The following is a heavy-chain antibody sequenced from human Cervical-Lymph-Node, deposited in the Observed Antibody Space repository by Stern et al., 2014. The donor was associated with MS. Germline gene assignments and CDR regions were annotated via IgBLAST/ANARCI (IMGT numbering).Heavy chain of an antibody. J-gene: IGHJ6*02. CDR1: GFTFSSFG. Sequence: EVQLVESGGGLVKPGGSLRLSCAASGFTFSSFGMNWVRQAPGKGLEWVSYISSSSCYMYYADAVKGRFTISRDYAEDSLYLQMNSLRAEDTAVYYCARAQNYYYGMDVWGQGTTVTVSS. V-gene: IGHV3-21*01. CDR3: ARAQNYYYGMDV. CDR2: ISSSSCYM.